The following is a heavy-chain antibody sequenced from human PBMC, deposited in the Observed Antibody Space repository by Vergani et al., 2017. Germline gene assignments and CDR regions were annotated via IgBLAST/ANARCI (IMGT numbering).Heavy chain of an antibody. CDR2: INTISGNP. CDR1: GYTFTSYA. V-gene: IGHV7-4-1*02. CDR3: ATKNGGNDETMGY. D-gene: IGHD4-23*01. J-gene: IGHJ4*02. Sequence: QVQLVQSGSELKKPGASVKVSCKASGYTFTSYAMNWVRQAPGQGLEWMGWINTISGNPTYAQGFTGRFVFSLDTSVSTAYLHISSLQAADTAVYYCATKNGGNDETMGYWGQGTLVTVSS.